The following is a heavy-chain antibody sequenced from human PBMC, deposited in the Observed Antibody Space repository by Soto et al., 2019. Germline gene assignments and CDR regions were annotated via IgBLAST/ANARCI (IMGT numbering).Heavy chain of an antibody. CDR2: INHSGST. CDR3: ARLNALYYPYYGMEV. V-gene: IGHV4-34*01. J-gene: IGHJ6*02. Sequence: SKPMSLTCAVSGGSFSGYYWSWIRQPPGKGLEWIGEINHSGSTNYNPSLKSRVTISVDTSKNQFSLKLSSVTAADTAVYYCARLNALYYPYYGMEVWGQGSMVT. CDR1: GGSFSGYY.